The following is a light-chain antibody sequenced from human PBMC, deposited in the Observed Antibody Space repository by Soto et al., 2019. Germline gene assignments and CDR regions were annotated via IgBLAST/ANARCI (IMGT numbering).Light chain of an antibody. J-gene: IGKJ1*01. CDR3: QQYYSTPGWT. CDR2: WAS. V-gene: IGKV4-1*01. CDR1: QSVLYSSNNKNY. Sequence: DIVMTQSPDSLAVSLGERATINCKSSQSVLYSSNNKNYLAWYQQKPGQPPKLLIYWASTRESGVPDRFSGSGSGTDFTLTIRSLQSEYVAVYYCQQYYSTPGWTFGQGTKVEIK.